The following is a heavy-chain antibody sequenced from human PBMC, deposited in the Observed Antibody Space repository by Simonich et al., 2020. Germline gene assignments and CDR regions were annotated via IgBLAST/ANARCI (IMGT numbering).Heavy chain of an antibody. J-gene: IGHJ3*02. Sequence: VQLVQSGAEVKKPGASVKVSCKASGYTFTSYGISWVRQSPGQGLEWKGSISPDKVNTNNAQNLQGGVTMTTDTATVTAYRELRSLRSDASAVYYCARSTTGTTAFDIWGQGTMVTVSS. V-gene: IGHV1-18*01. CDR2: ISPDKVNT. CDR1: GYTFTSYG. D-gene: IGHD1-1*01. CDR3: ARSTTGTTAFDI.